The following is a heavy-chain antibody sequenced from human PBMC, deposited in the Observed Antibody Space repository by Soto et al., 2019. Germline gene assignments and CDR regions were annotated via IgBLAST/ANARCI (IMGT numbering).Heavy chain of an antibody. CDR3: ARDGITGSKFDY. CDR1: GYTFTSYG. D-gene: IGHD1-20*01. J-gene: IGHJ4*02. CDR2: ISAYNGNT. V-gene: IGHV1-18*01. Sequence: ASVKVSFKASGYTFTSYGISWVRQAPGQGLEWMGWISAYNGNTNYAQKLQGRVTMTTDTSTSTAYVELRSLRSDDTAVCYCARDGITGSKFDYWGQGTLVTVSS.